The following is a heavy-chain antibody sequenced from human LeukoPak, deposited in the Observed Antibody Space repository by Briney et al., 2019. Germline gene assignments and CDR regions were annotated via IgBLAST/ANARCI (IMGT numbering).Heavy chain of an antibody. CDR2: IKSKTDGGTT. D-gene: IGHD1-26*01. CDR3: TTAEWELTADFDY. J-gene: IGHJ4*02. V-gene: IGHV3-15*01. CDR1: GFTFSNAW. Sequence: GGSLRLSCAASGFTFSNAWMSWVRQAPGKGLEWVGRIKSKTDGGTTDYAAPVKGRFTISRDDSKNTLYLQMNSLKTEDTAVYYCTTAEWELTADFDYWGQGTLVTVSS.